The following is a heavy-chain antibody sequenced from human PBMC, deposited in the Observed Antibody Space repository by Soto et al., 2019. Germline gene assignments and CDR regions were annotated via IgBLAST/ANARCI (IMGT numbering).Heavy chain of an antibody. CDR3: ARRDRSGFSYWLDT. CDR1: GGSISDGYY. D-gene: IGHD3-22*01. J-gene: IGHJ5*02. CDR2: ISASGST. V-gene: IGHV4-31*03. Sequence: PSETLSLTCTVSGGSISDGYYWTWIRQHPGKGLEWIGSISASGSTSYNPSLKSRLTVSVDKSKNQFSLNLRSVTAADTAVYYCARRDRSGFSYWLDTWGQGTLVTV.